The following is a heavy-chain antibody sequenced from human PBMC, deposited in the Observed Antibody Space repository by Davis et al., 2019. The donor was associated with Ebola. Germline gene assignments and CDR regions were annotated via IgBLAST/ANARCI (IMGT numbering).Heavy chain of an antibody. J-gene: IGHJ5*02. V-gene: IGHV1-58*01. CDR3: AASAGTVGKFDL. Sequence: AASVKVSCKTSGFTFTNSAVQWVRQARGKRLEWIGGIVVGSGNTNYAQKLRERVTLTRDISTSTAYLELSSLRFEDTAEYYCAASAGTVGKFDLWGQGTLVTVSS. CDR1: GFTFTNSA. CDR2: IVVGSGNT. D-gene: IGHD1-14*01.